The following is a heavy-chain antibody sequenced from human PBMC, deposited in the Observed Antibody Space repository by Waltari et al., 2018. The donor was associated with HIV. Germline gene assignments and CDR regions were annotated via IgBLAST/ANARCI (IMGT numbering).Heavy chain of an antibody. J-gene: IGHJ3*01. D-gene: IGHD2-21*01. V-gene: IGHV3-7*01. CDR3: ARESRYRGHDDACDV. Sequence: EVQVAESGGGLFQRVVSLRLCCVPSVFGCSCYYMTWVRQAPGKGLEWVANIKQDGRDKFYAAPVKGRFTISRDYARNTVFLQMDNLGAEDTALYFCARESRYRGHDDACDVWGQGTMVTVSS. CDR1: VFGCSCYY. CDR2: IKQDGRDK.